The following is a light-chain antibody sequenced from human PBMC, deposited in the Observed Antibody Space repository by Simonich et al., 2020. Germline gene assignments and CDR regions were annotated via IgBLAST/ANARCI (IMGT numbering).Light chain of an antibody. J-gene: IGLJ3*02. CDR1: TGAVTSGYY. CDR3: LLYYGGAWV. CDR2: RTS. V-gene: IGLV7-43*01. Sequence: QTVVTQEPSLTVSPGGTVTLNCASSTGAVTSGYYPNWFQQKPGQSPRARIYRTSKKHSLTPARFSGSLLGGKAALTLSGVQPEDEAEYYCLLYYGGAWVFGGGTKLTVL.